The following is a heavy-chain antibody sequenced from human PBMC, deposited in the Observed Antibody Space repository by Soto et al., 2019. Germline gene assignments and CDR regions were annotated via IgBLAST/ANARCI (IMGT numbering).Heavy chain of an antibody. D-gene: IGHD2-15*01. CDR2: ISQGGTT. CDR1: GASISSDNR. V-gene: IGHV4-4*02. Sequence: LSLTCAVSGASISSDNRWTWVRQPPGEGLEWIGEISQGGTTKYNPSLASRVTISVDKSKNQFSLRLTSMTAADTAVYYCAKKVPAALRLYYFFGLDVWGQGTTVTVSS. J-gene: IGHJ6*02. CDR3: AKKVPAALRLYYFFGLDV.